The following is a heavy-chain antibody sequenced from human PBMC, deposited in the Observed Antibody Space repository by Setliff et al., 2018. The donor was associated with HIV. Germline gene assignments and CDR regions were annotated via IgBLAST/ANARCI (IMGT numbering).Heavy chain of an antibody. D-gene: IGHD3-22*01. Sequence: SETLSLTCTVSGGSISSGSHYWSWIRQPAGKGLAWIGRIHSSWSTNYNPSLKSRVTTSVDTSKNQFTLKLKSVTAADTAVYYCARATYYYDSSGYYYKSYYFDYWGQGTLVTVSS. J-gene: IGHJ4*02. CDR1: GGSISSGSHY. CDR2: IHSSWST. CDR3: ARATYYYDSSGYYYKSYYFDY. V-gene: IGHV4-61*02.